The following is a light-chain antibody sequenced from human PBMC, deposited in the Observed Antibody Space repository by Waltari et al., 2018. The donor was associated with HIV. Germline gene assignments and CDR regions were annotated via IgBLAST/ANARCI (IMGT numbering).Light chain of an antibody. V-gene: IGLV3-21*04. CDR1: NIGSKS. CDR2: YDS. CDR3: QVWDSSSDHVV. J-gene: IGLJ2*01. Sequence: SYVLTQPPSVSVAPGKTARITCGGTNIGSKSVHWYQQKPGQAPLLATYYDSARPSGIPERFSGSNSGNTATLTISRVEAGDEADYYCQVWDSSSDHVVFGGGTNLTVL.